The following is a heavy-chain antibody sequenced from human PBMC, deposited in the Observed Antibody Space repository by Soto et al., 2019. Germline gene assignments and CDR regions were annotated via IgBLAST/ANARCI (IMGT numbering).Heavy chain of an antibody. J-gene: IGHJ4*02. V-gene: IGHV3-66*01. CDR3: ARVMAAAGTRHFDY. CDR1: GFTVSSNY. D-gene: IGHD6-13*01. Sequence: PGGSLRLSCAASGFTVSSNYMSWVRQAPGKGLEWVSVIYSGGSTYYADSVKGRFTISRDNSKNTLYLQMNSLRAEDTAVYYCARVMAAAGTRHFDYWGQGTLVTVSP. CDR2: IYSGGST.